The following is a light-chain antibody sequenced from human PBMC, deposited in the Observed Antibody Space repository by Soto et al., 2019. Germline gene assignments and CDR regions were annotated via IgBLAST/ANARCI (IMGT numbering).Light chain of an antibody. V-gene: IGLV2-11*01. J-gene: IGLJ2*01. CDR3: CSYAGTYTFVV. Sequence: QSALTQPRSVSGSPGQSVTISCTGTSSDVGGYNYVSWYQQNPDKAPKLMIYDVSKRPSGVPDRFSGSKSDNTASLTISGLQAEDEADYYCCSYAGTYTFVVFGGGTKLTVL. CDR2: DVS. CDR1: SSDVGGYNY.